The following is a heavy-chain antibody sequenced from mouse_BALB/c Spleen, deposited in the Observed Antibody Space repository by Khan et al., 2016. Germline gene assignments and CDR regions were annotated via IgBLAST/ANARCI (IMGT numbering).Heavy chain of an antibody. CDR2: ISTYSGNT. Sequence: QVQLKQSGPELVRPGVSVKISCKGSGYTFTDYAMHWVKQSHAKSLEWIGLISTYSGNTNYNQKFKGKATMTVDKSSSTAYMELARLTSEDSAIYFCARSSSMVHGWDYWGQGTSVTVSS. J-gene: IGHJ4*01. V-gene: IGHV1S137*01. CDR1: GYTFTDYA. CDR3: ARSSSMVHGWDY. D-gene: IGHD1-1*02.